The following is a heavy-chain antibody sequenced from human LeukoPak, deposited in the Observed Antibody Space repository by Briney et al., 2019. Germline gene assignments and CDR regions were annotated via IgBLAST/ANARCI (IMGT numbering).Heavy chain of an antibody. D-gene: IGHD3-10*02. CDR3: AELGITMIGGV. J-gene: IGHJ6*04. CDR1: GFTFSSYD. CDR2: ISSSGSTI. V-gene: IGHV3-48*03. Sequence: GGSLRLSCAASGFTFSSYDMTWVRQAPGKGLEWVSYISSSGSTIYYADSVKGRFTISRDNAKNSLYLQMNSLRAEDTAVYYCAELGITMIGGVWGKGTTVTISS.